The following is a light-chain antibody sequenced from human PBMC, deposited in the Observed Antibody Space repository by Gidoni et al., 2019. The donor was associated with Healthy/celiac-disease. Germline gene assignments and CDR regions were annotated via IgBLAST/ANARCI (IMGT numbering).Light chain of an antibody. CDR2: GAS. CDR1: QSVSSSY. V-gene: IGKV3-20*01. J-gene: IGKJ1*01. CDR3: QQYGSSTGT. Sequence: SPGERATLPCRASQSVSSSYVAWYQQKPGQAPRLLIYGASSRATGIPDRFSGSGSGTDFTLTISRLEPEDFAVYYCQQYGSSTGTFGQGTKVEIK.